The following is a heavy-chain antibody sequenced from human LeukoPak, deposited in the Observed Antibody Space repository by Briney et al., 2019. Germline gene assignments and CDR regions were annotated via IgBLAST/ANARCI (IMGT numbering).Heavy chain of an antibody. CDR2: MNGDGSST. V-gene: IGHV3-74*01. CDR3: AKDRATMTTRIFDF. Sequence: GGSLRLSCAASGFTFRSYWMHWVRHDPGKGVVWVSHMNGDGSSTSYADSVKGRFTISRDNSKNTLYLQMNSLRAEDTAVYYCAKDRATMTTRIFDFWGQGTLVTVSS. D-gene: IGHD4-17*01. J-gene: IGHJ4*02. CDR1: GFTFRSYW.